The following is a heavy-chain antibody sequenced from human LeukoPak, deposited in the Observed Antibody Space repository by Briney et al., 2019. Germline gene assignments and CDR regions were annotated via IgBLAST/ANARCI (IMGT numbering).Heavy chain of an antibody. CDR1: GGSFSGYY. CDR2: INHSGST. CDR3: ALSSSWGNFDY. Sequence: SETLSLTCAVYGGSFSGYYWSWIRQPPGKGLEWIGEINHSGSTNYNPSLKSRVTISVDTSKNQFSLKLSSVTAADTAVYYCALSSSWGNFDYWGQGTLVTVSS. D-gene: IGHD6-13*01. V-gene: IGHV4-34*01. J-gene: IGHJ4*02.